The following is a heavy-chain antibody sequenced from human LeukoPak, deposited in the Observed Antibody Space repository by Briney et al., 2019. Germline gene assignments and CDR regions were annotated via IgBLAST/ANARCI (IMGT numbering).Heavy chain of an antibody. Sequence: GGSLRLSCATSGFTFSSNWMSWVRHVPGRGLDWVANIKPDGSAQYYAASVKGRFTVSRDNAKNSLYLRMNSLRVEDTAVYYCARANNSSWHNWGQGTLVTVSA. CDR1: GFTFSSNW. CDR2: IKPDGSAQ. CDR3: ARANNSSWHN. V-gene: IGHV3-7*01. D-gene: IGHD6-13*01. J-gene: IGHJ4*02.